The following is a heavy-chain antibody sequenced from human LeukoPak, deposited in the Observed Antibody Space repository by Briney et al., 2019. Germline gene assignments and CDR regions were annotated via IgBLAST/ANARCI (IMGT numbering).Heavy chain of an antibody. CDR1: GYSISSGYY. CDR3: AKATEERFDY. Sequence: SETLSLTCTVSGYSISSGYYWGWIRQPPGKGLEWIGSIYHSGSTYYNPSLKSRVTISVDTSKNQFSLKLSSVTAADTAVYYCAKATEERFDYWGQGTLVTVSS. J-gene: IGHJ4*02. D-gene: IGHD4-17*01. CDR2: IYHSGST. V-gene: IGHV4-38-2*02.